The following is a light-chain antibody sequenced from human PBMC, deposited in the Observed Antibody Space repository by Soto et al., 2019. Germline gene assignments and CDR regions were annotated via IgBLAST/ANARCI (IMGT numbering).Light chain of an antibody. V-gene: IGKV3-15*01. CDR3: QHYNNWPRT. Sequence: EVVMTQSPATLSVSPGERATLSCRASQGVSSNLAWYQQIPGQAPRLLIYGTSTRATGIPARFSGSGSGTEFTLTITSLQSEDFTVYYCQHYNNWPRTFGQGTKVEIK. J-gene: IGKJ1*01. CDR1: QGVSSN. CDR2: GTS.